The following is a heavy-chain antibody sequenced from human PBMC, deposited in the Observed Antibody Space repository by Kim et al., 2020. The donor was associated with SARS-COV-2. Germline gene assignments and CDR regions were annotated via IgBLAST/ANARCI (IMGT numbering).Heavy chain of an antibody. CDR3: ATDGGMYPGYHHDAFDI. CDR1: GYTLTKVS. V-gene: IGHV1-24*01. J-gene: IGHJ3*02. Sequence: ASVKVSCKVSGYTLTKVSMHWVRQAPGKGLEWMGGFDPEDYETTYAQKFQGRVILTEDTSTDTVHMELTSLTSEDTAVYYCATDGGMYPGYHHDAFDIWGQGGMVTGSS. D-gene: IGHD5-12*01. CDR2: FDPEDYET.